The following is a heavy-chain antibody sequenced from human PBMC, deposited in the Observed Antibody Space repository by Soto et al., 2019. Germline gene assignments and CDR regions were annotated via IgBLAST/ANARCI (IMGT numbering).Heavy chain of an antibody. Sequence: PGGSLRLSCAASGFTFSSYGMHWVRQAPGKGLEWVAVISYDGSNKYYADSVKGRFTISRDNSKNTLYLQMNSLRAEDTAVYYCAKAREIVVVPAGPWGQGTMVTVSS. D-gene: IGHD2-2*01. CDR3: AKAREIVVVPAGP. V-gene: IGHV3-30*18. CDR1: GFTFSSYG. J-gene: IGHJ3*01. CDR2: ISYDGSNK.